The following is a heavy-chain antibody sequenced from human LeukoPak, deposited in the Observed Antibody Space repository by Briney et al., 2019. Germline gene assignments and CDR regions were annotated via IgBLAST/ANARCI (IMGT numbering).Heavy chain of an antibody. CDR1: GFTFSSFA. V-gene: IGHV3-23*01. CDR3: SKDPNRDYIGAFDS. J-gene: IGHJ5*01. Sequence: GGSLRLSCAASGFTFSSFAMTWVRQAPGKGLEWVASITSSQGRAYTTDSVKGGFTISRENSQSTLYLQMNNLRVEDTAVYYCSKDPNRDYIGAFDSWGQGTLVTVSS. CDR2: ITSSQGRA. D-gene: IGHD4-11*01.